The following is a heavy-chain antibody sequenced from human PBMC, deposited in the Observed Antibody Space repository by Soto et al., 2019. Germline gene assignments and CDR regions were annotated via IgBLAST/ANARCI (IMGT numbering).Heavy chain of an antibody. V-gene: IGHV6-1*01. CDR3: ARDPGSYDILTGYYNYGMDV. CDR2: TYYRSKWYN. D-gene: IGHD3-9*01. Sequence: SQTLSLTCAISGDSVSSNSAAWNWIRQSPSRGLEWLGRTYYRSKWYNDYAVSVKSRITINPDTSKNQFSLQLNSVTPEDTAVYYCARDPGSYDILTGYYNYGMDVWGQGTTVTVSS. CDR1: GDSVSSNSAA. J-gene: IGHJ6*02.